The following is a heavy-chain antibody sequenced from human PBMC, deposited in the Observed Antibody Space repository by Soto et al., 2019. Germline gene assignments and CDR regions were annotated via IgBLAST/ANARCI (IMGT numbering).Heavy chain of an antibody. V-gene: IGHV3-33*01. CDR2: IWYDGSNK. J-gene: IGHJ4*02. CDR1: GVTFSSYG. D-gene: IGHD6-6*01. CDR3: ARDGGAARHYFDY. Sequence: GGSLRLSCAASGVTFSSYGMHWVRQAPGKGLEWVAVIWYDGSNKYYADSVKGRFTISRDNSKNTLYLQMNSLRAEDTAVYYCARDGGAARHYFDYWGQGTLVTVSS.